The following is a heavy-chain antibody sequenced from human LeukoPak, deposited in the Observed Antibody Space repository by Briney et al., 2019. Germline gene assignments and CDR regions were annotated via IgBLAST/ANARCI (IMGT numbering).Heavy chain of an antibody. Sequence: ASVKVSCKXSGYTFTSYYMHWVRQAPGQGLEWMGIINPSGGSTSYAQKFQGRVTMTRDTSTSTVYMELSSLRSEDTAVYYCARIAGARTFGGPNHFDYWGQGTLVTVSS. V-gene: IGHV1-46*01. CDR3: ARIAGARTFGGPNHFDY. CDR2: INPSGGST. J-gene: IGHJ4*02. D-gene: IGHD3-16*01. CDR1: GYTFTSYY.